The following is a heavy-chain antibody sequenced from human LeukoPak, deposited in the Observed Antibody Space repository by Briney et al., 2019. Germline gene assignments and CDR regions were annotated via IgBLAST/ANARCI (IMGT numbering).Heavy chain of an antibody. D-gene: IGHD4-17*01. CDR1: GFTFSRYA. J-gene: IGHJ4*02. CDR2: ISYDGSNK. V-gene: IGHV3-30-3*01. Sequence: GGSPRLSCAASGFTFSRYAMSWVRQAPGKGLEWVAVISYDGSNKYYADSVKGRFTVSRDNSKNTLYLQMNSLRAEDTAVYYCARETGSAVGSTDFDYWGQGTLVTVSS. CDR3: ARETGSAVGSTDFDY.